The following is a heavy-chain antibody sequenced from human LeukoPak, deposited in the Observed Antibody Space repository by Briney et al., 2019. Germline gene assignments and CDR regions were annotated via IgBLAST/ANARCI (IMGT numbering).Heavy chain of an antibody. D-gene: IGHD3-16*02. J-gene: IGHJ4*02. CDR2: IDPNGGGT. CDR1: GYTFTGYY. CDR3: ARPLSPYQFYFHT. Sequence: ASVKVSCKASGYTFTGYYMHWARQAPGQGLEWMGWIDPNGGGTNYAQQFQGRVTMTRDTSISTAYMELSSLTSDDTAVYYCARPLSPYQFYFHTWGQGTLLTVSS. V-gene: IGHV1-2*02.